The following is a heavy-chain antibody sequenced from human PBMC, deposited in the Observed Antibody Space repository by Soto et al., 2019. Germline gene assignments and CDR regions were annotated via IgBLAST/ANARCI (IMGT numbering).Heavy chain of an antibody. CDR3: ARGGAGPSDY. CDR1: GFTFSSYS. V-gene: IGHV3-21*01. CDR2: IFSSSTYI. Sequence: GGSLRLSCAASGFTFSSYSMNWVRQAPGKGLEWVSSIFSSSTYIYYADSLKGRFTISRDNAKNSLYLQMNSLGAGDTAVYYCARGGAGPSDYWGQGTLVTVSS. J-gene: IGHJ4*02. D-gene: IGHD1-26*01.